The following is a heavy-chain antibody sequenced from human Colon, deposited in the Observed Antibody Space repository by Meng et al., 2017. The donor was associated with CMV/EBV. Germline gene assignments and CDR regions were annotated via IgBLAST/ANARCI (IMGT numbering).Heavy chain of an antibody. CDR2: TVYGGST. V-gene: IGHV4-61*01. CDR3: ASLIVGGGGRGH. CDR1: GGSVSSGSHH. D-gene: IGHD3-22*01. Sequence: SETLSLTCTVSGGSVSSGSHHWNWIRQPPGKGLEWIGQTVYGGSTNYNPSLMSRLTISVDTSKNQFSLNLNSVTAADTAIYYCASLIVGGGGRGHWGQGALVTVSS. J-gene: IGHJ4*02.